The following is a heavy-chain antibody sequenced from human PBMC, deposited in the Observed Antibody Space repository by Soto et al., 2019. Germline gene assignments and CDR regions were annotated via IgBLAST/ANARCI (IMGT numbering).Heavy chain of an antibody. CDR3: ARELVAYSYGWVRSMDV. J-gene: IGHJ6*02. CDR2: ISRSGTTI. V-gene: IGHV3-48*03. Sequence: AQLVESGGRLVQPGGSLRLSCAASGFTFRNYEINWVRQAPGKGLEWVSYISRSGTTIYYADSVKGRFTSSRDNAKNSLYLQMNSLRAEDTAVYYCARELVAYSYGWVRSMDVWGQGTTVTVSS. CDR1: GFTFRNYE. D-gene: IGHD5-18*01.